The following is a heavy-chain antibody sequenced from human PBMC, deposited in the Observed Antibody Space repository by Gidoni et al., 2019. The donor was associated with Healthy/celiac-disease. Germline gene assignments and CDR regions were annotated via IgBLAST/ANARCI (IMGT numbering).Heavy chain of an antibody. CDR1: SFTFSSYA. J-gene: IGHJ3*02. V-gene: IGHV3-23*01. CDR2: ISGRGGST. Sequence: EVQLLESGGGLVQPGGSLRLSCAASSFTFSSYAMSWVSQAPGKGLEWVSAISGRGGSTYYADSVKGRFTISRDNSKNTLYLQMNSLRAEDTAVYYCAKARGIQLWLLAFDIWGQGTMVTVSS. CDR3: AKARGIQLWLLAFDI. D-gene: IGHD5-18*01.